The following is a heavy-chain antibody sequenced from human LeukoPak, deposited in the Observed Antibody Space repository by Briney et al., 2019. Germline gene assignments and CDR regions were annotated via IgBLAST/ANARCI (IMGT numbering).Heavy chain of an antibody. Sequence: GGSLRLSCAASGFTFSSHPMSWIRQAPGKGLEWVSAISGSGGSTYYADSVKGRFAISRDNSKNTLYLQMNRLRAEDTAVYYCPKYPSRRYSSGWYEGVYWGQGTLVTVSS. J-gene: IGHJ4*02. CDR1: GFTFSSHP. CDR2: ISGSGGST. CDR3: PKYPSRRYSSGWYEGVY. D-gene: IGHD6-19*01. V-gene: IGHV3-23*01.